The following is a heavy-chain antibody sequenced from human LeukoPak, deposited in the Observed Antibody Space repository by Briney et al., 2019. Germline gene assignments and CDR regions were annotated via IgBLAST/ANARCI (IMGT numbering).Heavy chain of an antibody. CDR3: TTTVGGTPAFDI. CDR1: GFTFSGSA. CDR2: VRSQADSYAT. Sequence: PGGSLRLSCAASGFTFSGSALHWVRQASGKGLEWVGRVRSQADSYATAYAASVKGRFTISRDDSENTASLQMNSLKTEDTAVYYCTTTVGGTPAFDIWGQGTMVTVSS. J-gene: IGHJ3*02. V-gene: IGHV3-73*01. D-gene: IGHD3-10*01.